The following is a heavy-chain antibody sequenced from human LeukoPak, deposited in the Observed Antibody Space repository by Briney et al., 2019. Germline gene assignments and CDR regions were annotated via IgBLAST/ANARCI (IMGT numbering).Heavy chain of an antibody. D-gene: IGHD1-26*01. CDR1: GGSFSGYY. Sequence: SETLSLTCAVYGGSFSGYYWSWLRQPPGKGLEWIGEINHSGSTNYNPSLKSRVTISVDTSKNQFSLKLSSVTAADTAVYYCARAYHGSYYDYWGQGTLVTVSS. J-gene: IGHJ4*02. CDR2: INHSGST. CDR3: ARAYHGSYYDY. V-gene: IGHV4-34*01.